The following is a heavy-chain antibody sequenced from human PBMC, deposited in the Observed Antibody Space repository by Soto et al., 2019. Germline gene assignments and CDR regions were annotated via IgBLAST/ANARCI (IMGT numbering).Heavy chain of an antibody. D-gene: IGHD2-15*01. CDR3: AMRYCSGGSCYHD. Sequence: GESLKISCKGSGYSFTSYWIGWVRQMPGKGLEWMGIIYPGDSDTRYSPSFQGHVTISADKSISTAYLQWSSLKASDTAMYYCAMRYCSGGSCYHDWGQGTLVTVSS. CDR1: GYSFTSYW. V-gene: IGHV5-51*01. J-gene: IGHJ4*02. CDR2: IYPGDSDT.